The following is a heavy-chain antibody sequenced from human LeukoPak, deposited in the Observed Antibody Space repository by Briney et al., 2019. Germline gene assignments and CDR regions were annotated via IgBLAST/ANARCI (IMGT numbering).Heavy chain of an antibody. CDR3: ARETAVAGTSYDMDV. J-gene: IGHJ6*02. Sequence: ASVKVSCKASGYTFTSYYMHWVRQAPGQGLEWMGIINPSGGSTSYAQKFQGRVTMTRDTSTSTVYMELSSLRSEDTAVYYCARETAVAGTSYDMDVWGQGTTVTVSS. CDR1: GYTFTSYY. CDR2: INPSGGST. V-gene: IGHV1-46*01. D-gene: IGHD6-19*01.